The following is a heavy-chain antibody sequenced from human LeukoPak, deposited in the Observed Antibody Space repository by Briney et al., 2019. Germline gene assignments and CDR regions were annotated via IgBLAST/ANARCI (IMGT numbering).Heavy chain of an antibody. J-gene: IGHJ4*02. CDR3: ARGGGSGSYYAPWYFDY. Sequence: GSLRLSCAASGFNFKNNYISWVRQAAGKGLEWGSIIYRGDGTYYADSEKGRFTISRDSSKYTLYLQMNSLRAEDTAVYYCARGGGSGSYYAPWYFDYWGQGSLVTVSS. CDR1: GFNFKNNY. D-gene: IGHD3-10*01. V-gene: IGHV3-53*01. CDR2: IYRGDGT.